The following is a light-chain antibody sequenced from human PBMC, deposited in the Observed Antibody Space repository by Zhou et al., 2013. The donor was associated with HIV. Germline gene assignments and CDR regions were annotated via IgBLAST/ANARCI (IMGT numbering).Light chain of an antibody. CDR3: QQRSNWPPLT. V-gene: IGKV3-11*01. CDR2: GAS. J-gene: IGKJ4*01. Sequence: EIVLTQSPATLSLSPGERATLSCRASQSVSSYLAWYQQKPGQAPRLLIYGASNRATGIPARFSGSGSGTDFTLTIGSLEPEDFAVYYCQQRSNWPPLTFGGGTKVEIK. CDR1: QSVSSY.